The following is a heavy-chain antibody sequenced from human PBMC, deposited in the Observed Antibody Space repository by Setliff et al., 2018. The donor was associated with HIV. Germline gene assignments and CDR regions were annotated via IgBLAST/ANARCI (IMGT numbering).Heavy chain of an antibody. V-gene: IGHV4-39*01. CDR1: GGSINSWSYY. CDR3: ARSRITMFRGVFSLFDQ. Sequence: SETLSLTCTVSGGSINSWSYYWGWIRQPPGKELEWIGSIYYSGSTFYNPSLKSRVTISVATSKNQFSLNLNSVTAADTAVYYCARSRITMFRGVFSLFDQWGLGTLVTVSS. D-gene: IGHD3-10*01. J-gene: IGHJ4*02. CDR2: IYYSGST.